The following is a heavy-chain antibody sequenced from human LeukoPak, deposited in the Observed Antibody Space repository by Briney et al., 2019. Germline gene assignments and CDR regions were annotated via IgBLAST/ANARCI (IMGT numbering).Heavy chain of an antibody. D-gene: IGHD1-26*01. CDR1: GGSFSGYY. CDR3: VKSGGYGLIDY. J-gene: IGHJ4*02. Sequence: SETLSLTCAVYGGSFSGYYWSWIRQPPGKGLEWIGEINHSGSTNYNPSLQSRVTIPIDTSKNQFSLRLSSVTAADTAMYYCVKSGGYGLIDYWGQGTRVTVSS. V-gene: IGHV4-34*01. CDR2: INHSGST.